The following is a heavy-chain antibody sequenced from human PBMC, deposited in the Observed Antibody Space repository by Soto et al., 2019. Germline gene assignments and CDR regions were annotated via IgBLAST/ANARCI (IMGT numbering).Heavy chain of an antibody. J-gene: IGHJ4*02. CDR2: VLYSGST. V-gene: IGHV4-39*01. Sequence: PSETLSLTCNVSGASINTRNYYWGWIRQPPGKGLEWFGSVLYSGSTSYNPSLKSRVTISIVTSQNQYSLRLTSVTAADTALYFCVRHPRVMVPRQHDYYFDTWGPGHLVTVSS. D-gene: IGHD2-8*01. CDR1: GASINTRNYY. CDR3: VRHPRVMVPRQHDYYFDT.